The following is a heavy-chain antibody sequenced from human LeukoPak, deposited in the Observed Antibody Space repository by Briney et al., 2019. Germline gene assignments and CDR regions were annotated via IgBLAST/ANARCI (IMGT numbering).Heavy chain of an antibody. Sequence: ASVKVPCKASGYTFSTYAINWVRQAPGQGLEWMGWINTNTGNPTYAQGFTGRFVFSLDTSVSTADLQISSLKAEDTAVYYCARDRSGGGATGPFDYWGQGTLVTVSS. J-gene: IGHJ4*02. CDR3: ARDRSGGGATGPFDY. V-gene: IGHV7-4-1*02. CDR2: INTNTGNP. D-gene: IGHD1-26*01. CDR1: GYTFSTYA.